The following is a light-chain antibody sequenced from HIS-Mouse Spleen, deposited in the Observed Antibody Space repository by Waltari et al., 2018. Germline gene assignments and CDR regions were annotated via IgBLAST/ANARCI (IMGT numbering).Light chain of an antibody. CDR2: EGS. CDR3: CSYAGSSTWV. Sequence: QSALTPPASVSVSPGQSIAISCTGTISYVGSSNLVSWYQQHPGKAPKLMIYEGSKRPSGVSNRFSGSKSGNTASLTISGLQAEEEADYYCCSYAGSSTWVFGGGTKLTVL. J-gene: IGLJ3*02. V-gene: IGLV2-23*01. CDR1: ISYVGSSNL.